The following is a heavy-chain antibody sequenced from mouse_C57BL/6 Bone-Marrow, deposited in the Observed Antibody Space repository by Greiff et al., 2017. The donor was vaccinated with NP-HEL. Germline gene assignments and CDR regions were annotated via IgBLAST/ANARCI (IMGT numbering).Heavy chain of an antibody. Sequence: EVKLMESGPGMVKPSQSLSLTCTVTGYSITSGYDWHWIRHFPGNKLEWMGYISYSGSTNYNPSLKSRISITHDTSKNHFFLKLNSVTTEDTATYYCARGTAQVPWFAYWGQGTLVTVSA. D-gene: IGHD3-2*02. CDR3: ARGTAQVPWFAY. J-gene: IGHJ3*01. CDR1: GYSITSGYD. V-gene: IGHV3-1*01. CDR2: ISYSGST.